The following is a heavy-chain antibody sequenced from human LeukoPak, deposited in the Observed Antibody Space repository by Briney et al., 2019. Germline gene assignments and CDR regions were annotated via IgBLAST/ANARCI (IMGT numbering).Heavy chain of an antibody. D-gene: IGHD4-23*01. CDR3: ASSFNSGNDWWFDP. CDR1: GFTFSSYA. Sequence: GGSLRLSCAVSGFTFSSYAMGWVRQAPGKGLEWVSGISGSGATTYYADSVKGRFTISRDDSKNTQYLQLNSLRAEDSALYYCASSFNSGNDWWFDPWGQGTLVTVSS. CDR2: ISGSGATT. J-gene: IGHJ5*02. V-gene: IGHV3-23*01.